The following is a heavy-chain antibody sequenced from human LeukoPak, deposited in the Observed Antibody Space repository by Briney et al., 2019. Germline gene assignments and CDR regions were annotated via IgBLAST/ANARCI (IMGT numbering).Heavy chain of an antibody. D-gene: IGHD3-10*01. CDR2: IWYDGSNK. Sequence: GRSLRLSCAASGFTFSSYGMHWVRQAPGKGLEWVAVIWYDGSNKYYADSVKGRFTISRDNSKNTLYLQMNSLRAEDTAVYYCARVGDYGSGSILYYYYGMDVWGQGTTVTDSS. J-gene: IGHJ6*02. CDR3: ARVGDYGSGSILYYYYGMDV. CDR1: GFTFSSYG. V-gene: IGHV3-33*01.